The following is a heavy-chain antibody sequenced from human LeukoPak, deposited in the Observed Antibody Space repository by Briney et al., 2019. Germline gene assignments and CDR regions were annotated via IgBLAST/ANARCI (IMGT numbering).Heavy chain of an antibody. CDR3: ARAPVVLRYFDWLRDYYFDY. D-gene: IGHD3-9*01. J-gene: IGHJ4*02. CDR2: INHIGST. CDR1: GGSFSGYY. V-gene: IGHV4-34*01. Sequence: PSETLSLACAVYGGSFSGYYWSWIHQPPGKGLEWIGEINHIGSTNYNPSLKSRVTIPVDTSKNQFSLKLSSVTAADTAVYYCARAPVVLRYFDWLRDYYFDYWGQGTLVTVSS.